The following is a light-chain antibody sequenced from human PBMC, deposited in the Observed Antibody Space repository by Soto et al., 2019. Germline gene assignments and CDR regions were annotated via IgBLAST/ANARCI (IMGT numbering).Light chain of an antibody. CDR2: HAS. J-gene: IGKJ2*01. Sequence: DIQMTQSPSTLSASVGDRVTITCRASQSLTKWLAWYQQKPGKAPNLLIYHASNLESGVPSRFSGSESGTEFTLTISSLQPDDFATYYCQQYSTSPYTFGQGTKLEI. CDR1: QSLTKW. CDR3: QQYSTSPYT. V-gene: IGKV1-5*01.